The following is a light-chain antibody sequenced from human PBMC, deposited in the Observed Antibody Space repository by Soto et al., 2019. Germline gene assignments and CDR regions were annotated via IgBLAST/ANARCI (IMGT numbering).Light chain of an antibody. J-gene: IGKJ2*01. Sequence: EIVMTQSPDTLSLSPGERATLSCRATQTVSSNYLAWYQQRPGQAPRLLIYGASSRVTGIPDRFSGSGSGTDFTLTISRLEPEDFAVYFCQQYGSSPATFGQGTKVDIK. CDR3: QQYGSSPAT. V-gene: IGKV3-20*01. CDR1: QTVSSNY. CDR2: GAS.